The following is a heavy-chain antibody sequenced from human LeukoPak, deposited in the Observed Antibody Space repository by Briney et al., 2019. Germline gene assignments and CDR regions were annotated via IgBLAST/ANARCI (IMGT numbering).Heavy chain of an antibody. V-gene: IGHV4-38-2*01. CDR2: IFHSGST. CDR1: GYSISSGDY. J-gene: IGHJ4*02. Sequence: SETLSLTCAVSGYSISSGDYWGWIRQSPGKGLEWVGNIFHSGSTYHNPSLKSRVTISVDTSKNEFSLKLSSVTAADTAVYYCARGIYYLIEYWGQGTLVTVSS. CDR3: ARGIYYLIEY. D-gene: IGHD3-10*01.